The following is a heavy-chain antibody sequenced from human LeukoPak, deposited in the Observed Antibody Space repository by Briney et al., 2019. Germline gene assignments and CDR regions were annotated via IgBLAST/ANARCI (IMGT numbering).Heavy chain of an antibody. D-gene: IGHD1/OR15-1a*01. Sequence: GGSLRLSCAASGFTFSSYAMTWVRQAPGKGLEWVSYISRSGTTIYYADSVRGRFTISRDNAKNSLYLQMNSLRADDTAVYYCARGTITYSDYWGQGTLVTVSS. CDR3: ARGTITYSDY. V-gene: IGHV3-48*03. CDR1: GFTFSSYA. CDR2: ISRSGTTI. J-gene: IGHJ4*02.